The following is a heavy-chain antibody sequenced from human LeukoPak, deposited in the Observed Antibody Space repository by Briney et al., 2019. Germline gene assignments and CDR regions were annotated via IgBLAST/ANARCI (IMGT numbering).Heavy chain of an antibody. CDR3: ARGHLSSGGEILRY. CDR2: IWYDGSNK. D-gene: IGHD2-21*01. V-gene: IGHV3-33*01. J-gene: IGHJ4*02. CDR1: GFTFSSYG. Sequence: GGSLRLSCAASGFTFSSYGMHWVRQAPGKGLEWVAVIWYDGSNKYYADSVKGRFTISRDNSKNTLYLQMNSLRAEDTAVYYCARGHLSSGGEILRYWGQGTLVTVSS.